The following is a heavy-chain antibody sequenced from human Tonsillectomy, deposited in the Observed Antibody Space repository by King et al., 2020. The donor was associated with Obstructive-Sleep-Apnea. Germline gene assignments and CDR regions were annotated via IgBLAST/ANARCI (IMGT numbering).Heavy chain of an antibody. Sequence: QLQESGPGLVKPSETLSLTCTVSGGSISSSSYYWGWIRQPPGQGLEWIGSIYYSGSTYYNPSLKSRVTISVDTSKNQFSLKLSSVTAADTAVYYCAREGGFTMVRGAYDAFDIWGQGTMVTVSS. CDR2: IYYSGST. D-gene: IGHD3-10*01. CDR3: AREGGFTMVRGAYDAFDI. V-gene: IGHV4-39*07. CDR1: GGSISSSSYY. J-gene: IGHJ3*02.